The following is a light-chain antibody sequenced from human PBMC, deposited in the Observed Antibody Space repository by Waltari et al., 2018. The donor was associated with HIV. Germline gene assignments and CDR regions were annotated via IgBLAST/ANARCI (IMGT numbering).Light chain of an antibody. J-gene: IGKJ4*01. CDR1: QSISTY. V-gene: IGKV1-39*01. CDR3: QQSYSIPLT. Sequence: DIQMTQSPSSLSASVGDRVTITCRASQSISTYLNWYQQKPGKAPQLLIYAASNLQSGVPSRFRGSGSRTEFTLTISSLQREDFATYYCQQSYSIPLTFGGGTKVEIK. CDR2: AAS.